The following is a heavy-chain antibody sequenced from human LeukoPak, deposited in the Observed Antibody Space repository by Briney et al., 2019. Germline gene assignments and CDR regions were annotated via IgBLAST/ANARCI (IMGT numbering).Heavy chain of an antibody. CDR2: ISAYNGNT. Sequence: GASVKVSCKASGYTFTSYGISWVRQAPGQGLEWMGWISAYNGNTNYAQKLQGRVTMTTDTSTSTAYMELRSLRSDDTAVYYCARRVRIVGATPDPYYYYGMDVWGQGTTVTVSS. D-gene: IGHD1-26*01. V-gene: IGHV1-18*01. CDR1: GYTFTSYG. J-gene: IGHJ6*02. CDR3: ARRVRIVGATPDPYYYYGMDV.